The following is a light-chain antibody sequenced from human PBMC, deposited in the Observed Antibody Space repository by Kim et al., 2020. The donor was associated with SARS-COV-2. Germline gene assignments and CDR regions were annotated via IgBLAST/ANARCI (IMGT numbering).Light chain of an antibody. CDR2: QDS. CDR1: KLGDKY. J-gene: IGLJ3*02. V-gene: IGLV3-1*01. CDR3: QAWDSTWV. Sequence: SASPGQTASITCSGDKLGDKYACWYQQKPGQSPVLVIYQDSKRPSGIPERFSGSNSGNTATLTISGTQAMDEADYYCQAWDSTWVFGGGTQLTVL.